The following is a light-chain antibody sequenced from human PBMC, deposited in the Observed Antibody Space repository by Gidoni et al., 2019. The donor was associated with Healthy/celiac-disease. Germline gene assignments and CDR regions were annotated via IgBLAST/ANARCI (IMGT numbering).Light chain of an antibody. CDR2: AAS. Sequence: IQMTQSPSSLSASVGDRVTITCRASQSISSYLNWYQQKPGKAPKLLIYAASSLQSGVPSRFSGSGSGTDFTLTISSLQPEDFATYYCQQSYSTPGYTFGQXTKLEIK. J-gene: IGKJ2*01. CDR3: QQSYSTPGYT. CDR1: QSISSY. V-gene: IGKV1-39*01.